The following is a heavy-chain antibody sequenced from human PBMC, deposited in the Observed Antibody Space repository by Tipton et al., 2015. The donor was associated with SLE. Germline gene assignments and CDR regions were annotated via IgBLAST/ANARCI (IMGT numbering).Heavy chain of an antibody. CDR1: GGPISGHY. CDR2: FYDSGSA. V-gene: IGHV4-59*11. D-gene: IGHD2-21*01. CDR3: ASSVVIPFFDY. Sequence: TLSLTCTVSGGPISGHYWSWIRQPPGKGLEWIGYFYDSGSANYNPSLKSRVTISGDTSKNQFSLRLSSVTAADTAVYYCASSVVIPFFDYWGQGKLVTVSS. J-gene: IGHJ4*02.